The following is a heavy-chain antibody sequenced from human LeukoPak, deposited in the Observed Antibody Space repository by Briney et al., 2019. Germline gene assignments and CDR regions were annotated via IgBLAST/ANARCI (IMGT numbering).Heavy chain of an antibody. D-gene: IGHD5-18*01. CDR2: INPNTGGT. CDR3: ARDHLRGESTGGYHFDY. V-gene: IGHV1-2*06. Sequence: ASVKVSCKASAYTFTGYYMHWVRQAPGQGLEGVGRINPNTGGTNYAQKFQGRVTMTRDTSISTAYMELRRLRSDDTAVYYCARDHLRGESTGGYHFDYWGQGTLVTVSS. CDR1: AYTFTGYY. J-gene: IGHJ4*02.